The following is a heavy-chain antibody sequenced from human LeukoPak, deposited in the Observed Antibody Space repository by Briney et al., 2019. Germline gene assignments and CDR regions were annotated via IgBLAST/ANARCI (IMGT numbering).Heavy chain of an antibody. CDR1: GYTFTSYA. D-gene: IGHD4-17*01. J-gene: IGHJ6*02. CDR2: ISAYSGNT. Sequence: ASVKVSCKASGYTFTSYAISWVRQAPGQGLEWMGMISAYSGNTSYAQKFQGRVTMTRDTSTSTVYMELRSLRSDDTAVYYCARYDYGAQGYCCMDVWGRGTTVTVSS. V-gene: IGHV1-18*01. CDR3: ARYDYGAQGYCCMDV.